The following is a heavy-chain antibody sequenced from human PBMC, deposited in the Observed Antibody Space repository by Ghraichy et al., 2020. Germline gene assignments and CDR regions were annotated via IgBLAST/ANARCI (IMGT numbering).Heavy chain of an antibody. CDR3: TTDPGDYEDY. CDR2: IKRKTDSGTP. D-gene: IGHD4-17*01. V-gene: IGHV3-15*01. Sequence: GGSLRLSCAAYGITFINARMSWVRQALGKGLEWVGRIKRKTDSGTPDYAAPVKGRFTILRDDSKNTLYLQMNSLKTEDTAVYYCTTDPGDYEDYWGQGTLVIVSS. J-gene: IGHJ4*02. CDR1: GITFINAR.